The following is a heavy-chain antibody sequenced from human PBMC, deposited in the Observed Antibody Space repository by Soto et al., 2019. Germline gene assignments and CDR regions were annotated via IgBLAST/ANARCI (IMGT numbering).Heavy chain of an antibody. Sequence: XETLSLSCTVSGGAISTYYWTWIRQPAGKGLEWIGRIYSSGSTKYNPSLQSRVTMSLDTSNNQFSLRLTSVTAADTAVYYCARGQRFSDWFDPWGQGTLVTVSS. CDR1: GGAISTYY. CDR3: ARGQRFSDWFDP. V-gene: IGHV4-4*07. D-gene: IGHD3-3*01. J-gene: IGHJ5*02. CDR2: IYSSGST.